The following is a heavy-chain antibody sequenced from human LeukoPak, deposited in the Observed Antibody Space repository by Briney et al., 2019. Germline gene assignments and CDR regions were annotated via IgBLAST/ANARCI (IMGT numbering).Heavy chain of an antibody. CDR2: IYPGDSDT. V-gene: IGHV5-51*01. J-gene: IGHJ6*03. Sequence: GESLKISCKGSGYSFTSYWIGWVRQMPGKGLEWMGIIYPGDSDTRYSPSFQGQVTISADKSISTAYLQWSSLKASDTAMYYCARSDSSTPGYYYYMDVWGKGTTVTVSS. D-gene: IGHD6-13*01. CDR1: GYSFTSYW. CDR3: ARSDSSTPGYYYYMDV.